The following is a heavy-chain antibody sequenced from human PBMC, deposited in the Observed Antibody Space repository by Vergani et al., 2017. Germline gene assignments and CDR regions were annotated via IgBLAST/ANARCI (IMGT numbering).Heavy chain of an antibody. D-gene: IGHD2-15*01. CDR3: AKDWGYCSGGSCYRGLDY. J-gene: IGHJ4*02. V-gene: IGHV3-11*05. CDR2: ISSSSSYT. Sequence: QVQLVESGGGLVKPGGSLRLSCAASGFTFSDYYMSWIRQAPGKGLEWVSYISSSSSYTNYADSVKGRFTISRDNAKNTLYLQMNSLRAEDTAVYYCAKDWGYCSGGSCYRGLDYWGQGTLVTVSS. CDR1: GFTFSDYY.